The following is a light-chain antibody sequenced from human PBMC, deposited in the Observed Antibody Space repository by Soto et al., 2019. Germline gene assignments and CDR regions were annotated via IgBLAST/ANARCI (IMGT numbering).Light chain of an antibody. CDR2: LGS. V-gene: IGKV2-28*01. CDR3: MQALQTRT. Sequence: DIVMPQSPLSLPVTPGEPASISCRSSQSLLHSNGYNYLDWYLQMPGQSPQLLIYLGSNRASGGPDGFSGSVSGTDFTLKISRVEAEDVWVDYCMQALQTRTFGQGAKVEIK. CDR1: QSLLHSNGYNY. J-gene: IGKJ1*01.